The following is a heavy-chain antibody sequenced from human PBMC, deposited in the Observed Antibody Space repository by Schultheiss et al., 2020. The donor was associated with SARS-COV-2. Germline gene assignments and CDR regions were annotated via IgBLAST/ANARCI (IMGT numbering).Heavy chain of an antibody. CDR1: GFTFSSYA. J-gene: IGHJ6*03. CDR3: ASLMSWYGDLSSYMDV. V-gene: IGHV3-23*01. D-gene: IGHD4-17*01. CDR2: ISGSGGST. Sequence: GGSLRLSCAASGFTFSSYAMSWVRQAPGKGLEWVSAISGSGGSTYYADSVKGRFTISRDNSKNTLYLQMNSLRAEDTAVYYCASLMSWYGDLSSYMDVWGKGTTVTVSS.